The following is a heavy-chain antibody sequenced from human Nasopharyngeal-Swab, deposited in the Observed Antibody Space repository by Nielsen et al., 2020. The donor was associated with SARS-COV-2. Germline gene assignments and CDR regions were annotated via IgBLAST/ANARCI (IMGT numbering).Heavy chain of an antibody. Sequence: GGSLRLSCEASRMMFSDYEMNWVRQAPGKGLEWVSYISSSGSTIYYADSVKGRFTISRDNAKNSLYLQMNSLRAEDTAVYYCARDKGYGDYGVDYWGQGTLVTVSS. J-gene: IGHJ4*02. V-gene: IGHV3-48*03. D-gene: IGHD4-17*01. CDR1: RMMFSDYE. CDR3: ARDKGYGDYGVDY. CDR2: ISSSGSTI.